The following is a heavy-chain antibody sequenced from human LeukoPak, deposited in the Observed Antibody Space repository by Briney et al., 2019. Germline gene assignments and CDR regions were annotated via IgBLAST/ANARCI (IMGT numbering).Heavy chain of an antibody. CDR1: GGTFSSYA. D-gene: IGHD3-3*01. Sequence: SVKVSCKASGGTFSSYAISWVRQAPGQGLEWMGGIIPILGTANYAQKFQGRVTITADESTSTAYMELSSLRSKDTAVYYCARVQDDPPDYWGQGTLVTVSS. J-gene: IGHJ4*02. CDR2: IIPILGTA. V-gene: IGHV1-69*13. CDR3: ARVQDDPPDY.